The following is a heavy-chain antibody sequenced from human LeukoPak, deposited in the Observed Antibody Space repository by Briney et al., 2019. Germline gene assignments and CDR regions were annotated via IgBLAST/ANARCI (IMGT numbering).Heavy chain of an antibody. J-gene: IGHJ4*02. Sequence: SETLSLTCTVSGGSISTYYWSWIRQPPGKGLERIGYISYTVTSNYNPSLRSRVTISVDTSKNQFSLKLSSVTAADTAVYYCARVGDWNDLVYWGQGTLVTVSS. CDR1: GGSISTYY. CDR3: ARVGDWNDLVY. V-gene: IGHV4-59*01. CDR2: ISYTVTS. D-gene: IGHD1-1*01.